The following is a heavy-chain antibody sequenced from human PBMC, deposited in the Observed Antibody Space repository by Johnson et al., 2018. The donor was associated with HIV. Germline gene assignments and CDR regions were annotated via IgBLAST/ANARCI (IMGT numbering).Heavy chain of an antibody. CDR1: GFTFSNAW. J-gene: IGHJ3*02. CDR3: TTKTTVVTLGFDI. D-gene: IGHD4-23*01. V-gene: IGHV3-15*01. CDR2: IKSKTDGGTT. Sequence: EVQLVESGGGLVKPGGYLRLSCAASGFTFSNAWMSWVRQAPGKGLEWVGRIKSKTDGGTTDYAAPVKGRLTISRDDSKNTLYLQMNSLKTEDTAVYYCTTKTTVVTLGFDIWGQGTMVTVSS.